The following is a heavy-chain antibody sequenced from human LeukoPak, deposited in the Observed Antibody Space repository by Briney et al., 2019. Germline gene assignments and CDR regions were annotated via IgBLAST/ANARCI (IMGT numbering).Heavy chain of an antibody. V-gene: IGHV1-2*02. CDR3: AMGWDRGLYAKRAYDAFDI. Sequence: GASVKVSCKASGYTFTGYYMHWVRQAPGQGLEWMGWINPNSGGTNYAQKFQGRVTMTRDTSISTAYMELSRLRSDDTAVYYCAMGWDRGLYAKRAYDAFDIWGQGTMVTVSS. CDR1: GYTFTGYY. J-gene: IGHJ3*02. D-gene: IGHD1-26*01. CDR2: INPNSGGT.